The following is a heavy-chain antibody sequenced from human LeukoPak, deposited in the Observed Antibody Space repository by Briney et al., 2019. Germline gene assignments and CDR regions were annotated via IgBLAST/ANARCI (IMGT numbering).Heavy chain of an antibody. CDR3: AKPQGTSGYYYYGMDV. CDR2: ISGSGGST. D-gene: IGHD1-1*01. J-gene: IGHJ6*02. Sequence: GGSLRLSCAASGFTFSSHAMSWVRQAPGKGLEWVSAISGSGGSTYYADSVKGRFTISRDNSKNTLYLQMNSLRAEDTAVYYCAKPQGTSGYYYYGMDVRGQGTTVTVSS. V-gene: IGHV3-23*01. CDR1: GFTFSSHA.